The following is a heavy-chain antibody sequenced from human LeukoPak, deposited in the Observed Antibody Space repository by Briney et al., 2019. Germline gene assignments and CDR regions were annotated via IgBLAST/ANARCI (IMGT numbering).Heavy chain of an antibody. CDR1: GFTFSDCY. J-gene: IGHJ4*02. CDR3: ASGGATSFDY. V-gene: IGHV3-11*04. CDR2: ISFSNTTI. Sequence: GGSLRLSCAASGFTFSDCYMSWIRQSPGKGLEWISYISFSNTTIYYADSVKGRFTISRDKAKNSLYLQMNSLRAEDTAVYYCASGGATSFDYWGQGALVTVSS. D-gene: IGHD1-26*01.